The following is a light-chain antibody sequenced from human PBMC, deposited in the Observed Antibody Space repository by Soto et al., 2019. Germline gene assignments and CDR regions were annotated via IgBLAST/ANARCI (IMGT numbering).Light chain of an antibody. J-gene: IGKJ1*01. CDR1: QSVSRTY. V-gene: IGKV3-20*01. CDR3: QQYGRSGT. CDR2: ATS. Sequence: EIFLTRSPGTLSLSQWEIATLSCRASQSVSRTYLAWYQQKPVQAPRLLIYATSSRATGIPDRFSGSGSGTDFTLTISRLEPEDFAVYYCQQYGRSGTFGQGTKVDI.